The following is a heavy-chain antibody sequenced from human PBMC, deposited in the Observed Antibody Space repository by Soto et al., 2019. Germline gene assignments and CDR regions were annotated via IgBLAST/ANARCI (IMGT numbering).Heavy chain of an antibody. CDR3: ARAAGVGYYYYSMDV. CDR1: GGSFSGYY. CDR2: INHSGST. J-gene: IGHJ6*03. Sequence: QVQLQQWGAGLLKPSETLSLTCAVYGGSFSGYYWSWIRQPPGKGLEWIGEINHSGSTNYNPSLKRRVTISVETYKKQLSLTLSSVTAADTAVYYCARAAGVGYYYYSMDVWGKGTTVTVSS. D-gene: IGHD2-15*01. V-gene: IGHV4-34*01.